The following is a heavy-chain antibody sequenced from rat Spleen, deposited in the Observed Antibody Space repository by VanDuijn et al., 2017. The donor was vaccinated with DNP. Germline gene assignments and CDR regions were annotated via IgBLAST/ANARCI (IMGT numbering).Heavy chain of an antibody. D-gene: IGHD1-7*01. CDR3: ARALWVSWYFDF. CDR1: GFTFSNYY. Sequence: EVQLVESEGGLVQPGGSLKLSCAASGFTFSNYYMAWVRQAPKKGLEWVATVSATGSRTYYLDSVKGRFTISRDNAESSLYLQMNSLKSEDTATYYCARALWVSWYFDFWGPGTMVTVSS. J-gene: IGHJ1*01. V-gene: IGHV5-7*01. CDR2: VSATGSRT.